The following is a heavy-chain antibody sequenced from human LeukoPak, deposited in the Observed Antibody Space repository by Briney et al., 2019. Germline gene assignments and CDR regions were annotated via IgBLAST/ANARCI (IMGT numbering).Heavy chain of an antibody. CDR3: TTGWNSRKGLDY. V-gene: IGHV3-15*01. Sequence: GGSLRLSCAASGITFSNAWMSWVRQAPGKGLEWVGRIRTNSEGGTTDYAAPVKDRFTISRDDSNNTLYLQMNNLKTEDTGVYYCTTGWNSRKGLDYWGQGTLVTVSS. J-gene: IGHJ4*02. D-gene: IGHD1-1*01. CDR2: IRTNSEGGTT. CDR1: GITFSNAW.